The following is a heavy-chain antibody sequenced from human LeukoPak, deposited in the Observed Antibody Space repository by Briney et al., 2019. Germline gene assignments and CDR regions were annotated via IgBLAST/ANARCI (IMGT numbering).Heavy chain of an antibody. Sequence: PSETLSLTCTVSGGSISSYYWTWIRQPPGKGLEWIGFIYNSGSTNYNPSLKSRVTISVDTSKNHFSLKLSSVTAADTAVYYCARGGANAGALDFWGQGTLVTVSS. V-gene: IGHV4-59*01. CDR3: ARGGANAGALDF. CDR1: GGSISSYY. D-gene: IGHD4/OR15-4a*01. J-gene: IGHJ4*02. CDR2: IYNSGST.